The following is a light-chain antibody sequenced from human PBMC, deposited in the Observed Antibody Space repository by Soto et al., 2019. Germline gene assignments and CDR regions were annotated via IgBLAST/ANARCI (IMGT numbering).Light chain of an antibody. CDR3: QSYGSGLRGMG. CDR1: SSNIGAGYD. CDR2: ANI. V-gene: IGLV1-40*01. J-gene: IGLJ2*01. Sequence: QSVLTRPPSVAGAPGQRVSISCTRSSSNIGAGYDVHWYQQLPGTAPKLLIYANINRPSAVPDRFSASKSGTSASLAITGLQDGDEADYYCQSYGSGLRGMGFGGGTKVTVL.